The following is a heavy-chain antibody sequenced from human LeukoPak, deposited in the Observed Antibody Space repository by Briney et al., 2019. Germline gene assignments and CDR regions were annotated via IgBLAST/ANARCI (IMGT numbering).Heavy chain of an antibody. CDR3: AGGVRGVIRDAFDI. J-gene: IGHJ3*02. V-gene: IGHV3-30*03. CDR2: ISYDGDNK. D-gene: IGHD3-10*01. Sequence: PGGSLRLSCAASGFTFTNYAMSWVRQAPGKGLEWVAVISYDGDNKYYADSVKGRFTISRDNSKNTLYLQMNSLRAEDTAVYYCAGGVRGVIRDAFDIWGQGTMVTVSS. CDR1: GFTFTNYA.